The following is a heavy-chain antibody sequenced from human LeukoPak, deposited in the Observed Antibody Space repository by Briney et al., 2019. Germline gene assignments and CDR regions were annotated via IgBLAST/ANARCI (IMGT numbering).Heavy chain of an antibody. CDR2: ISSSGSTT. Sequence: GGSLRLSCAASGFTFSDYYMSWIRQAPGKGLEWVSYISSSGSTTYYADSVKGRFTISRDNSKNTLYLQMNSLRAEDTAVYYCAKVEGGSGSYFADYRGQGTLVTVSS. CDR3: AKVEGGSGSYFADY. V-gene: IGHV3-11*01. D-gene: IGHD3-10*01. J-gene: IGHJ4*02. CDR1: GFTFSDYY.